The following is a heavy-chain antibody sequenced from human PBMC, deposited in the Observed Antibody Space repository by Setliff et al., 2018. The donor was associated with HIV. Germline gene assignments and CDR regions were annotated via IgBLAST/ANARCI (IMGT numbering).Heavy chain of an antibody. J-gene: IGHJ4*02. D-gene: IGHD6-19*01. CDR1: GFSISSDYY. CDR2: IYHSGKT. V-gene: IGHV4-38-2*02. CDR3: ARRSGWAYDY. Sequence: SETLSLTCSVSGFSISSDYYWNWVRQPPGQGLEWIGSIYHSGKTYSNPSLKSRVTVSVDTSMNQFSLKLSSVTAADTAVYYCARRSGWAYDYWGQGTLVTVSS.